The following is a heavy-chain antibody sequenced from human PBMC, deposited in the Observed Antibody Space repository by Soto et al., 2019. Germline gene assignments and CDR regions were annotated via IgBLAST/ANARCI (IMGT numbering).Heavy chain of an antibody. Sequence: QVQLVQSGAEVKKPGASVKVSCKASGYTFTSYDINWVRQATGQGLEWMGWMNPNSGNTGYAQKCQRRVTMTRNTSISTAYIELSSLRSDDTAVYYCARVTYCSSSSCYLYYYYSYMDVWGKGTTVTVSS. V-gene: IGHV1-8*01. D-gene: IGHD2-2*01. CDR2: MNPNSGNT. J-gene: IGHJ6*03. CDR1: GYTFTSYD. CDR3: ARVTYCSSSSCYLYYYYSYMDV.